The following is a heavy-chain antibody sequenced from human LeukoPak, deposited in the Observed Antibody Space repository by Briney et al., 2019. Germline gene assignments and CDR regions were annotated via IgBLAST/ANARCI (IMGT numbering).Heavy chain of an antibody. CDR3: AKELEIRYFDWLSPSPFDY. CDR2: ISGSGGST. V-gene: IGHV3-23*01. Sequence: PGGSLRLSCAASGFTFSSYAMSWVRQAPGKGLERVSAISGSGGSTYYADSVKGRFTISRDNSKNTLYLQMNSLRAEDTAVYYCAKELEIRYFDWLSPSPFDYWGQGTLVTVSS. D-gene: IGHD3-9*01. J-gene: IGHJ4*02. CDR1: GFTFSSYA.